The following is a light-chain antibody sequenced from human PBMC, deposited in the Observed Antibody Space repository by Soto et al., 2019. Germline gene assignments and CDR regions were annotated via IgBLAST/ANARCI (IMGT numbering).Light chain of an antibody. CDR2: RNN. CDR3: AAWDDSLKV. Sequence: QSALTQPPSASGTPGQRVTSSCSGSSSNIGSNYVYWYQQLPGTAPKLLIYRNNQRPSGVPDRFSGSKSGTSASLAISGLRSEDEADYYCAAWDDSLKVFGTGTKVTVL. V-gene: IGLV1-47*01. CDR1: SSNIGSNY. J-gene: IGLJ1*01.